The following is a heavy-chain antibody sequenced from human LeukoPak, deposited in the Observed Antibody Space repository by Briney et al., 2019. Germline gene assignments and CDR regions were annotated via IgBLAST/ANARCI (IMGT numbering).Heavy chain of an antibody. CDR2: IYYSGST. J-gene: IGHJ3*02. CDR1: GGSISSYY. Sequence: SETLSLTCTVSGGSISSYYWSWIRQPPGKGLEWIGYIYYSGSTNYNPSLKSRVTISVDMSKNQFSLKLSSVTAADTAVYYCARGGGNDAFDIWGQGTMVTVSS. V-gene: IGHV4-59*01. CDR3: ARGGGNDAFDI. D-gene: IGHD2-15*01.